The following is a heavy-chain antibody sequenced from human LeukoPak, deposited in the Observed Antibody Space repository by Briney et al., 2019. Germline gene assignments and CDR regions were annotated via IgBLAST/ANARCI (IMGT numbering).Heavy chain of an antibody. Sequence: ASVKVSCKASGYTFTGYYIHWVRQAPGQGLEWIGWINTISGATKYVQKFQDRVTMTRDTSITTVYMVLSRLKSDDTAVYYCTRDQGPANFDFWGQGTLVTVSS. CDR2: INTISGAT. CDR1: GYTFTGYY. CDR3: TRDQGPANFDF. J-gene: IGHJ4*02. V-gene: IGHV1-2*02.